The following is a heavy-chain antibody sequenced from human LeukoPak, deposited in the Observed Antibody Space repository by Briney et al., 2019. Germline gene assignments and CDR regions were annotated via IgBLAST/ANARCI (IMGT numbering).Heavy chain of an antibody. V-gene: IGHV1-18*01. CDR3: ARVSELLWELDY. CDR2: ISAYNGNT. CDR1: GYTFTSYG. Sequence: ASVKVSRKASGYTFTSYGISWVRQAPGQGLEWMGWISAYNGNTSYAQKLQGRVTMTTDTSTSTAYMELRSLRSDDTAVYYCARVSELLWELDYWGQGTLVTVSS. D-gene: IGHD1-26*01. J-gene: IGHJ4*02.